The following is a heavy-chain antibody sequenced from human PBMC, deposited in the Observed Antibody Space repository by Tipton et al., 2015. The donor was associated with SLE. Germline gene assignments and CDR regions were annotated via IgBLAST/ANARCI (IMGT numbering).Heavy chain of an antibody. J-gene: IGHJ6*02. V-gene: IGHV3-23*03. CDR2: IYGASST. CDR3: AKSAVGVTAYYGMDV. Sequence: SLRLSCAASGFTFNTYAMTWVRQAPGKGLDWLSVIYGASSTYYVDSVKGRFTISRDNSKNTLYLQMNSLRAEDTAVYYCAKSAVGVTAYYGMDVWGQGTTVTVSS. CDR1: GFTFNTYA. D-gene: IGHD1-14*01.